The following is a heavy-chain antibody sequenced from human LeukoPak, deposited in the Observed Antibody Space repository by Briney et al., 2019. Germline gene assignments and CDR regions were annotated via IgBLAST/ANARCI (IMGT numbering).Heavy chain of an antibody. Sequence: GGSLRLSCAASGFTFSSYAMSWVRQAPGKGLEWVSGISGSGGSTDYADSVKGRFSISRDNSKNTLYLQMNSLRAEETAVYYCTRQPETAMVTGWFDPWGQGTLVTDSS. V-gene: IGHV3-23*01. CDR3: TRQPETAMVTGWFDP. J-gene: IGHJ5*02. CDR1: GFTFSSYA. CDR2: ISGSGGST. D-gene: IGHD5-18*01.